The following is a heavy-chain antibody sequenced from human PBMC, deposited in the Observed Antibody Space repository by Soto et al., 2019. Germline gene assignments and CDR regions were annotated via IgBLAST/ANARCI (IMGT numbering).Heavy chain of an antibody. V-gene: IGHV3-7*04. CDR1: GFRFSNYW. D-gene: IGHD4-4*01. CDR3: VRVHADDEAIQFQGFDY. J-gene: IGHJ4*02. Sequence: EVRLVESGGGLVQAGDSLRLSCAASGFRFSNYWMNWVRQAPGKGLEWVDNVKEDGSEEFYVDSVRGRFTVSRDNATNSLYLQMSGLGVADTTGYYCVRVHADDEAIQFQGFDYWGQGALFDVSS. CDR2: VKEDGSEE.